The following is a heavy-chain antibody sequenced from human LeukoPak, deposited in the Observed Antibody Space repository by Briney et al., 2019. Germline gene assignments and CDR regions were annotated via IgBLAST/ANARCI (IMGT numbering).Heavy chain of an antibody. CDR1: GLTISSYS. V-gene: IGHV3-48*01. CDR3: ARALWFGETFPAY. Sequence: LPGGSLRLSCAASGLTISSYSMNWVRQAPGKGLQWVSYISSSSSTIYYADSVKGRFTISRDNAKNSLYLQMNSLRAEDTAVYYCARALWFGETFPAYWGQGTLVTVSS. D-gene: IGHD3-10*01. J-gene: IGHJ4*02. CDR2: ISSSSSTI.